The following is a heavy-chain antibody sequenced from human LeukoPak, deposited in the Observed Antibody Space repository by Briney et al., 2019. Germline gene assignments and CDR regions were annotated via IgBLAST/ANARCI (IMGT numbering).Heavy chain of an antibody. CDR2: ISAYNGNT. D-gene: IGHD6-6*01. J-gene: IGHJ4*02. Sequence: GASVKVSCKASGYTFTSYGISWVRQAPGQGLEGMGWISAYNGNTNYAQKLQGRVTMTTDTSTSTAYMELRSLRSDDTALYYCARERRYSSSLYYFDYWGQGTLVTVSS. CDR3: ARERRYSSSLYYFDY. CDR1: GYTFTSYG. V-gene: IGHV1-18*01.